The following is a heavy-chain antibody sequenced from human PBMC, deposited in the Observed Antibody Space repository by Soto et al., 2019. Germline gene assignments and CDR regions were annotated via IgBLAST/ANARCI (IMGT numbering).Heavy chain of an antibody. J-gene: IGHJ6*02. CDR1: GFTFSSYE. CDR2: IRSSGSTI. CDR3: ARVARGDFWSGDSRDYYGMDV. D-gene: IGHD3-3*01. V-gene: IGHV3-48*03. Sequence: QPGGSLRLSCAASGFTFSSYEMNWVRQAPGKGLEWVSYIRSSGSTIYYADSVKGRFTISRDNAKNSLYLQMNSLRAEDTAVYYCARVARGDFWSGDSRDYYGMDVWGQGTTVTVSS.